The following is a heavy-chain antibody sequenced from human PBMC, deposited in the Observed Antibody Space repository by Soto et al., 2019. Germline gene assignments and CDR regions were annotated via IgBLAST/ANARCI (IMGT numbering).Heavy chain of an antibody. Sequence: ASVKVSCKASGYTFTSYGISWVRQAPGQGLEWMGWISAYNGNTIYAQKLQGRVTMTTDTSTSTAYMELRSLRSDDTAVYYCARGSGGYCSGGSCQLDAFDIWGQGTMVTVSS. CDR2: ISAYNGNT. CDR1: GYTFTSYG. J-gene: IGHJ3*02. V-gene: IGHV1-18*01. CDR3: ARGSGGYCSGGSCQLDAFDI. D-gene: IGHD2-15*01.